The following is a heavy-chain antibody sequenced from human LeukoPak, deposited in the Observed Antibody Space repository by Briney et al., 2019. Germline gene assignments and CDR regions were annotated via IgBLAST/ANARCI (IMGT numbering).Heavy chain of an antibody. CDR2: INPNSGNR. D-gene: IGHD4-17*01. J-gene: IGHJ4*02. CDR3: ARANGDLDY. V-gene: IGHV1-8*03. CDR1: GYTFTTYD. Sequence: GASVKLSCTASGYTFTTYDINWVRQATGQGLEWMGRINPNSGNRGYAQKFQGRVSITRDTSINTAYMELSSLRSDDTAVYYCARANGDLDYWGQGTLVTVSS.